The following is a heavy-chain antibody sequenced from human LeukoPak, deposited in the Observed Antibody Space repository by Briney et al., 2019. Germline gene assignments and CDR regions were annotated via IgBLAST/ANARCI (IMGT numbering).Heavy chain of an antibody. CDR2: VSYDGSAE. CDR1: GFTFSSYG. D-gene: IGHD1-26*01. J-gene: IGHJ3*01. V-gene: IGHV3-30*06. CDR3: ARDGVGTAFDL. Sequence: GTSLRLSCAASGFTFSSYGMHWVRQAPGKGLEWVAVVSYDGSAENYADSVDGRFTISRDNSKNTLYLQMNSLRAEDTAVFYCARDGVGTAFDLWGQGTMVTVSS.